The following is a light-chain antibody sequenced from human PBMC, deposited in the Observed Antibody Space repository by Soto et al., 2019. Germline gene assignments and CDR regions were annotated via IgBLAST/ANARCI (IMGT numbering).Light chain of an antibody. Sequence: DIVMTQSPLSLPVTPGEPASISCRSSQSLLHSNGYNYLDWYLQKPGQSPQLLIYLGSNRASGVPDRFSGSGAGTDFTLKISRVEDEDVGVYYCKQPLQSWTFGQGTKVEIK. J-gene: IGKJ1*01. V-gene: IGKV2-28*01. CDR1: QSLLHSNGYNY. CDR2: LGS. CDR3: KQPLQSWT.